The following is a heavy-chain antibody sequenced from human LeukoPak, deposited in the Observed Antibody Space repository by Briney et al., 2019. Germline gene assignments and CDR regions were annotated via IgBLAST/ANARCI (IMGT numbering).Heavy chain of an antibody. CDR2: ISAYNGNT. J-gene: IGHJ3*02. Sequence: ASVKVSCKPSGYTFTSYGISWVRQAPGQGLEWMGWISAYNGNTNYAQKLQGRVTMTTDTSTSTAYMELRSLRSDDTAVYYCACTVGADIPDAFDIWGQGTMVTVSS. CDR1: GYTFTSYG. D-gene: IGHD1-26*01. CDR3: ACTVGADIPDAFDI. V-gene: IGHV1-18*01.